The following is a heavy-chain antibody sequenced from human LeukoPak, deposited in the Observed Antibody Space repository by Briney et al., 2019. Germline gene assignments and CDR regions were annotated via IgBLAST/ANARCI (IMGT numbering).Heavy chain of an antibody. CDR2: IYYSGNT. V-gene: IGHV4-39*01. D-gene: IGHD3/OR15-3a*01. J-gene: IGHJ4*02. CDR1: GGSISSNSYY. Sequence: SETLSLTCTVSGGSISSNSYYWGWIRQPPGKGLEWIGSIYYSGNTYYNASLKSQVSISIDTSKNQFSLRLTSVTAADTAVYYCARQTGSGLFILPGGQGTLVTVSS. CDR3: ARQTGSGLFILP.